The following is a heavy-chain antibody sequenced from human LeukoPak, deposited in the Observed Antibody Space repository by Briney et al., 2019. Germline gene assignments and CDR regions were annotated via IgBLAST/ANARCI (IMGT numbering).Heavy chain of an antibody. D-gene: IGHD3-10*01. V-gene: IGHV3-23*01. CDR2: ISSSGGST. CDR1: GFTFSSYA. Sequence: PGGSLRLSCAATGFTFSSYAMTWVRHAPGKGLEWVSSISSSGGSTYYADSVRGRFTISRDNSKNTLYLQMNSLRAEDTAIYYCAKDLVTGSLDYWGQGTLVTVSS. CDR3: AKDLVTGSLDY. J-gene: IGHJ4*02.